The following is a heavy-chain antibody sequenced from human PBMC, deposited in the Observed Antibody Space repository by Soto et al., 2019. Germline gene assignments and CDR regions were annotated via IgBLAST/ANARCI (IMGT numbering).Heavy chain of an antibody. V-gene: IGHV4-4*07. CDR2: IWTSGST. Sequence: QVQLQESGPGLVKPSETLYLTCNVSGDSMSKYYWSWVRQPAGKGLEWIGRIWTSGSTNYNPSLKSRVTMSIDTSNKHFSLDLKSVTAADTAVYYCARTVWAAYYFDFWGQGVLVTVSS. J-gene: IGHJ4*02. CDR1: GDSMSKYY. D-gene: IGHD4-17*01. CDR3: ARTVWAAYYFDF.